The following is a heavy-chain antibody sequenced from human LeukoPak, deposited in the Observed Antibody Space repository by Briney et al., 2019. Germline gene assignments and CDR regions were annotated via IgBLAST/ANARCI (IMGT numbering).Heavy chain of an antibody. V-gene: IGHV4-31*03. D-gene: IGHD6-13*01. CDR2: IYYSGST. CDR1: GGSISSGGYY. Sequence: PSQTLSLTCTVSGGSISSGGYYWSWIRQHPGKGQEWIGYIYYSGSTYYNPSLKSRVTISVDTSKNQFSLKLSSVTAADTAVYYCARDIAAAGIWFDPWGQGTLVTVSS. CDR3: ARDIAAAGIWFDP. J-gene: IGHJ5*02.